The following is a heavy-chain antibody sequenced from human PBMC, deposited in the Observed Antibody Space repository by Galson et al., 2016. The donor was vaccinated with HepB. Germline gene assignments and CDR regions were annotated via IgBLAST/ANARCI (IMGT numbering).Heavy chain of an antibody. D-gene: IGHD3-3*01. CDR3: TVAATYDFWSGYYMLDP. J-gene: IGHJ5*02. Sequence: SLRLSCAASGFSFSHAWMHWVRQAPGKGLEWVGRIKSKTDGGTTDYAAPVKGRFTISRDDSKNTLYLQMNRLKTEDTGVYYCTVAATYDFWSGYYMLDPWGQGTLVTVSS. CDR1: GFSFSHAW. V-gene: IGHV3-15*07. CDR2: IKSKTDGGTT.